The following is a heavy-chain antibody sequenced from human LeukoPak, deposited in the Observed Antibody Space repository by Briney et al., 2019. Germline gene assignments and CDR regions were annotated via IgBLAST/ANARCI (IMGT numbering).Heavy chain of an antibody. D-gene: IGHD2-15*01. CDR2: ISSSSIYI. CDR1: GFTFSSYT. CDR3: ARRYCSGGSCYDWIDS. J-gene: IGHJ5*01. Sequence: GGSLRLSCAASGFTFSSYTMNWVRQAPGRGLEWVSSISSSSIYIYYADSLKGRFTISRDNAKNSLYLQMNSLRAEDTAVYYCARRYCSGGSCYDWIDSWGQGTLVTVSS. V-gene: IGHV3-21*01.